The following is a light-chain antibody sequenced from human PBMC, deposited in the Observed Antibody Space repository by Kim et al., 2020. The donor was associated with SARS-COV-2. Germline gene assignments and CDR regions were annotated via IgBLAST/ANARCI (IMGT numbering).Light chain of an antibody. CDR1: QTINNR. J-gene: IGKJ1*01. CDR3: QQSNNWPPLT. CDR2: DST. Sequence: TQGESATLSCRSSQTINNRLVWSQQKPGQAPRLLIYDSTARATGIPSRFIGSGSETDFPLTFNGLQAEYFAVYYCQQSNNWPPLTFGQGTKVDIK. V-gene: IGKV3-15*01.